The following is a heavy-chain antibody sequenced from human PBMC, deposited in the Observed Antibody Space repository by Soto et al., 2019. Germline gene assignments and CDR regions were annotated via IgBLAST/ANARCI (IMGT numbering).Heavy chain of an antibody. D-gene: IGHD6-13*01. Sequence: ASVKVSCKASGYTFTSYARHWVRQAPGQRLEWMGWINAGNGNTKYSQKFQGRVTITTDKSTSTAYMELSSLRSEDTAVYYCARDNQQLVSYHFDYWGQGTLVTVSS. V-gene: IGHV1-3*01. CDR3: ARDNQQLVSYHFDY. J-gene: IGHJ4*02. CDR2: INAGNGNT. CDR1: GYTFTSYA.